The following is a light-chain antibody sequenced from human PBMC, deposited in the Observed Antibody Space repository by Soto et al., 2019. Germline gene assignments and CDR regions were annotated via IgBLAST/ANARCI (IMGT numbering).Light chain of an antibody. CDR2: GAS. CDR1: QSVRGNY. V-gene: IGKV3-20*01. J-gene: IGKJ2*01. CDR3: QQYDSSPLYT. Sequence: DIVLTQSPGTLSLSPGERATLSCRASQSVRGNYLAWYQQKPGQAPRLLIYGASSRATGIPDRFSGSGSGTDFTLTISRPEPEDFAVYYCQQYDSSPLYTFGQGTKLEIK.